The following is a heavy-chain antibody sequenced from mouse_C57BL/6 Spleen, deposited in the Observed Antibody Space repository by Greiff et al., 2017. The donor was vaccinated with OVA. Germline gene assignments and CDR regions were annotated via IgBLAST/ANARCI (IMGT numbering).Heavy chain of an antibody. D-gene: IGHD2-1*01. CDR2: INPSNGGT. Sequence: QVQLQQPGPELVKPGASVKLSCKASGYTFTSYWMHWVKQRPGQGLEWIGNINPSNGGTNYNEKFKSKATLTVDKSSSTAYMQLSSLTSEDSAVYYCARGDYGNYGENYAMDYWGQGTSVTVSS. CDR1: GYTFTSYW. CDR3: ARGDYGNYGENYAMDY. V-gene: IGHV1-53*01. J-gene: IGHJ4*01.